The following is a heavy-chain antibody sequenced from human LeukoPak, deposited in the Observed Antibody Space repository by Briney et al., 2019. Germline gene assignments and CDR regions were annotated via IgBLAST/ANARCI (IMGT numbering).Heavy chain of an antibody. D-gene: IGHD1-14*01. J-gene: IGHJ4*02. CDR2: IFYNGNT. Sequence: SETLSLTCTVSGGSISSGGYYWSWIRQHPGKGLEWIAYIFYNGNTNYNPSLKSRVTISVDTSKNQFSLKLSSVTAADTAVYYCARSGRIGASDSWGQGSLVTVSS. CDR3: ARSGRIGASDS. CDR1: GGSISSGGYY. V-gene: IGHV4-61*08.